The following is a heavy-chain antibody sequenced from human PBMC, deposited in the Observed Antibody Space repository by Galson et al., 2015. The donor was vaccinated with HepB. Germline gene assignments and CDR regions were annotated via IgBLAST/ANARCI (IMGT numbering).Heavy chain of an antibody. CDR1: GGTFNSYA. CDR2: IIPIYATA. V-gene: IGHV1-69*13. Sequence: SVKVSCKASGGTFNSYAISWVRQAPGQGLEWMGAIIPIYATANYAQNFQGRVTITADESTSTAYMELSSLRSEDTAVYYCARDRPITIFGVVINGLDVWGQGTTVTVSS. D-gene: IGHD3-3*01. CDR3: ARDRPITIFGVVINGLDV. J-gene: IGHJ6*02.